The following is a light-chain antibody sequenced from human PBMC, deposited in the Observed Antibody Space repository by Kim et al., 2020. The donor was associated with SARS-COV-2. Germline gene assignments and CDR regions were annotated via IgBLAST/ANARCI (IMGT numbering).Light chain of an antibody. CDR1: QSVSTS. J-gene: IGKJ4*01. CDR3: QQRSNWPEGLT. Sequence: PGERATLACRTSQSVSTSLAWYQHKPGQSPRLLIHDASSRATGIPARFSGSGSGTDFTLTIDSLQPEDCAVYYCQQRSNWPEGLTFGGGTKVDIK. V-gene: IGKV3-11*01. CDR2: DAS.